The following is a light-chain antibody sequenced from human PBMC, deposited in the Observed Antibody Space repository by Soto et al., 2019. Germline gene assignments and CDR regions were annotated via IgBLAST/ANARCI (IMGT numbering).Light chain of an antibody. V-gene: IGKV1-5*03. CDR2: RAS. CDR3: QQYISYST. J-gene: IGKJ1*01. Sequence: DIQMTQSPSTLSASVGDRVTITCRASQSISSWLAWYQQKPGKAPNLLIYRASSLESGVPSRFSGSGSGTEFTLTISSLQPDDFATYYCQQYISYSTFGQGTKVEIK. CDR1: QSISSW.